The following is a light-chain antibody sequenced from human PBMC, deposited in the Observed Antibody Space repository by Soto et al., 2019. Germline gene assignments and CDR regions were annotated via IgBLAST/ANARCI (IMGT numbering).Light chain of an antibody. CDR3: RQHNSYPAT. V-gene: IGKV1-5*03. CDR1: PSISTW. Sequence: DIQMTQSPSPLSASVGDRDTITCLAIPSISTWLASYQHNPRKTRKLLIYMASTLESGVPSRFNGSAYGTKFARTSSSLESDGFATYYYRQHNSYPATCGLKPKVDIK. J-gene: IGKJ1*01. CDR2: MAS.